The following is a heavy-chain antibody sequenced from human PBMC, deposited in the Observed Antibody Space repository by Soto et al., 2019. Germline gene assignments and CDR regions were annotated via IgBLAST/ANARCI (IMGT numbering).Heavy chain of an antibody. CDR2: IYSDGTT. J-gene: IGHJ4*02. CDR3: ARASSRWGSEAAY. D-gene: IGHD7-27*01. Sequence: GSLRLSCAASGLTVSGNYMGLVRQAPGKGLEWVSSIYSDGTTIYADSVEGRFTIFRDNSKNTLYLQMNSLRADDTAVYHCARASSRWGSEAAYWGQGTLVTVSS. CDR1: GLTVSGNY. V-gene: IGHV3-53*01.